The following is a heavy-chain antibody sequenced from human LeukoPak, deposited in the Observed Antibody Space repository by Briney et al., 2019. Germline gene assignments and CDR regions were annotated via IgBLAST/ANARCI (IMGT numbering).Heavy chain of an antibody. V-gene: IGHV1-69*13. CDR1: GGTFSSFA. J-gene: IGHJ5*02. Sequence: GTSVKVSCKASGGTFSSFAVSWVRQAPGQGLEWVGGIIPIFGATTYAENFQDRVTITADESTGTAFMELSSLTSDDTGIYYCARVPPFFRTPSCYAPSDHWGKGTLSLSPQ. D-gene: IGHD2-2*01. CDR2: IIPIFGAT. CDR3: ARVPPFFRTPSCYAPSDH.